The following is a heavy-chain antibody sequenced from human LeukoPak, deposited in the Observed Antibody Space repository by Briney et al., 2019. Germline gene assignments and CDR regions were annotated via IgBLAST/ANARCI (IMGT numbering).Heavy chain of an antibody. CDR2: INAGGGET. D-gene: IGHD4-17*01. CDR1: GFTFSTYA. V-gene: IGHV3-23*01. J-gene: IGHJ3*01. Sequence: GGSLRLSCAASGFTFSTYAMTWVRQAAEKGLGWVSIINAGGGETYYADSVKGRFTISRDNSKNTLYLQMNSLRVEDTAVYYCGRDPNGDYFGAFEFWGQETLVTVSA. CDR3: GRDPNGDYFGAFEF.